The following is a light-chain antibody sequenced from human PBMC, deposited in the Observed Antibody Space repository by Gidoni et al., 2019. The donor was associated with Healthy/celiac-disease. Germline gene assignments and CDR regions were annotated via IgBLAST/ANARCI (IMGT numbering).Light chain of an antibody. CDR1: QSVSSSY. CDR2: GAS. V-gene: IGKV3-20*01. Sequence: EIVLTQSPGTLSLSPGERATLSCRARQSVSSSYLAWYQQKPGQAPRLLIYGASSRATGIPDRFSGSGSGTDFTLTISRLEPEGFAVYYCQQYGSSPAWTFGQGTKVEIK. J-gene: IGKJ1*01. CDR3: QQYGSSPAWT.